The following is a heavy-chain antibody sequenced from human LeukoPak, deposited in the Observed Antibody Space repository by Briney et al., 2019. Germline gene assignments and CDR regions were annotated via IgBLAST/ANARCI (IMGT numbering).Heavy chain of an antibody. Sequence: GGSLRLSCAASGFTFSSYAMSWVRQAPGKGLEWVSAISGSGGSTYYADSVKGRFTISRDNSENTLYLQMNSLRAEDTAVYYCAKVRGGHDYSNYVPYFDYWGQGTLVTVSS. J-gene: IGHJ4*02. V-gene: IGHV3-23*01. D-gene: IGHD4-11*01. CDR1: GFTFSSYA. CDR2: ISGSGGST. CDR3: AKVRGGHDYSNYVPYFDY.